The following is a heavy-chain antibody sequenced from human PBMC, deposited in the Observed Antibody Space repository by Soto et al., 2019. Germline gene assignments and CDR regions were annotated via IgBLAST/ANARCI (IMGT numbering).Heavy chain of an antibody. V-gene: IGHV3-21*01. Sequence: PGXSMSLSCAASGFGSYYHNMNWVRQAPVRGLEWVSSISGTGIDIHFADSVKGRFVISRDNAKTSLYLQMNSLRPEDTAVYYCARERVVNYTDYYFDYWGHGTLVTVSS. CDR3: ARERVVNYTDYYFDY. J-gene: IGHJ4*01. CDR1: GFGSYYHN. D-gene: IGHD3-16*02. CDR2: ISGTGIDI.